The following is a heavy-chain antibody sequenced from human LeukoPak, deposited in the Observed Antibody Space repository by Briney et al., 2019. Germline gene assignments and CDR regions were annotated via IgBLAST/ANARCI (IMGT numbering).Heavy chain of an antibody. CDR2: INPSGGST. Sequence: ASVKVSCKASGYTFTSYYMHWVRQAPGQGLEGMGIINPSGGSTSYAQKFQGRVTMTRDTSTSTVYMELSSLRSEDTAVYYCAIVRGWELLPTPNYFDYWGQGTLVTVSS. CDR3: AIVRGWELLPTPNYFDY. CDR1: GYTFTSYY. D-gene: IGHD1-26*01. V-gene: IGHV1-46*01. J-gene: IGHJ4*02.